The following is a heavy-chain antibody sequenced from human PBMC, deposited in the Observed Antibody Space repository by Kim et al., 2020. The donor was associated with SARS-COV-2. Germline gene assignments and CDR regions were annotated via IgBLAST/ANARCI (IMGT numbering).Heavy chain of an antibody. CDR2: ISAYNGNT. J-gene: IGHJ6*02. CDR1: GYTFTSYG. CDR3: ARDQDGDYVSYYYYGMDV. Sequence: ASVKVSCKASGYTFTSYGISWVRQAPGQGLEWMGWISAYNGNTNYAQKLQGRVTMTTDTSTSTAYMELRSLRSDDTAVYYCARDQDGDYVSYYYYGMDVWGQGTTVTVSS. V-gene: IGHV1-18*01. D-gene: IGHD4-17*01.